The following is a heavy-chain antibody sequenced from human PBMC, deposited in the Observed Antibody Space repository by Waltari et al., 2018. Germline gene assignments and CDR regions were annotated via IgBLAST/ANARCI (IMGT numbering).Heavy chain of an antibody. D-gene: IGHD3-16*02. J-gene: IGHJ6*02. CDR2: MNPNSGNT. CDR3: ARGGYRDYYYYGMDV. Sequence: QVQLVQSGAEVKKPGSSVKVSCKASGGTFSSYDINWVRQATGQGLEWMGWMNPNSGNTGYAQKFQGRVTMTRNTSISTAYMELSSLRSEDTAVYYCARGGYRDYYYYGMDVWGQGTTVTVSS. CDR1: GGTFSSYD. V-gene: IGHV1-8*02.